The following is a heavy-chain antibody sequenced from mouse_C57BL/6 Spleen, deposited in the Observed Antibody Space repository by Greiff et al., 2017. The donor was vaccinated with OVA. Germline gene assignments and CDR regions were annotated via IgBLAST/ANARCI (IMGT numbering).Heavy chain of an antibody. Sequence: EVKLQESGPGLVKPSQSLSLTCSVTGYSITSGYYWNWIRQFPGNKLEWMGFISYDGSNNYNPSLKNRISITRDTSKNQFFLKLNSVTTEDTATYYCAREDYYYGSSYAMDYWGKGTSVTVSS. CDR1: GYSITSGYY. CDR2: ISYDGSN. J-gene: IGHJ4*01. V-gene: IGHV3-6*01. CDR3: AREDYYYGSSYAMDY. D-gene: IGHD1-1*01.